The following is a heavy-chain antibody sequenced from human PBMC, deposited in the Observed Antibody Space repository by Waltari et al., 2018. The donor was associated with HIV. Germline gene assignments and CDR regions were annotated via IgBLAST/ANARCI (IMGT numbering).Heavy chain of an antibody. D-gene: IGHD6-13*01. V-gene: IGHV1-69*06. CDR3: AREGEIAAAGTAGSAFDI. CDR1: GGTFSRYA. J-gene: IGHJ3*02. Sequence: QVQLVQSGAEVKKPGSSVKVSCKASGGTFSRYAISWVRQAPGQGLAWMGGIIPFFGSANYAQRFQGRVTITADTSTSTAYMELSSLRSEDTAVYYCAREGEIAAAGTAGSAFDIWGQGTMVTVSS. CDR2: IIPFFGSA.